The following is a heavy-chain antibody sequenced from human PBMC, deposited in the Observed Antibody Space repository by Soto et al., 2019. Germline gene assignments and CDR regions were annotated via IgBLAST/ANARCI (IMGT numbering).Heavy chain of an antibody. Sequence: GGSLRLSCAASGFTFSSYGMHWVRQAPGKGLEWVAVISYDGSNKYYADSVKGRFTISRDNSKNTLYLQMNSLRAEDTAVYYCAKERRELYDYWGQGTLVTVSS. D-gene: IGHD1-26*01. CDR3: AKERRELYDY. CDR2: ISYDGSNK. CDR1: GFTFSSYG. V-gene: IGHV3-30*18. J-gene: IGHJ4*02.